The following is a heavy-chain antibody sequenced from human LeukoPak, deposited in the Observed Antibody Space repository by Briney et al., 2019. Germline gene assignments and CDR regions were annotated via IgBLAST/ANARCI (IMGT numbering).Heavy chain of an antibody. CDR3: ARGGKAAVRFDL. J-gene: IGHJ2*01. Sequence: SQTLSLTCTVSGGSINSGDYYWSWVRQPPGKGLEWIGYIYYSGSTYYNPSLKSRITISVDTSKNQFSLKLSSVTAADTAVYYCARGGKAAVRFDLWGRGTLVTVSS. V-gene: IGHV4-30-4*01. CDR2: IYYSGST. D-gene: IGHD2-15*01. CDR1: GGSINSGDYY.